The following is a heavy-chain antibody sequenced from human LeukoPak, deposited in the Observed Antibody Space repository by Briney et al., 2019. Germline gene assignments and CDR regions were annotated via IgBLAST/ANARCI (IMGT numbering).Heavy chain of an antibody. J-gene: IGHJ4*02. V-gene: IGHV4-34*11. D-gene: IGHD5-12*01. CDR3: ASARLRGYSGYDLAPGLFDY. CDR1: GGSFSGYY. CDR2: IYYTGTT. Sequence: SETLSLTCAVYGGSFSGYYWSWIRQIPGKGLEWIGYIYYTGTTNYNPLFESRATISVDTSKNQFSLKLSSVTAADTAVYYCASARLRGYSGYDLAPGLFDYWGQGTLVTVSS.